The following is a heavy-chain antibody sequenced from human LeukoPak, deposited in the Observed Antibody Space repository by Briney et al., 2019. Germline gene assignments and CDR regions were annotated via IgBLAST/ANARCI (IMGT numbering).Heavy chain of an antibody. CDR2: INHSGST. CDR1: GGSFSGYY. Sequence: PSETLSLTCAVYGGSFSGYYWSWIRQPPGKGLEWIGEINHSGSTNYNPSLKSRVTISVDTSKNQFSLKLSSVTAADTAVYCCARAGSYYYYGMGVWGQGTTVTVSS. V-gene: IGHV4-34*01. CDR3: ARAGSYYYYGMGV. J-gene: IGHJ6*02.